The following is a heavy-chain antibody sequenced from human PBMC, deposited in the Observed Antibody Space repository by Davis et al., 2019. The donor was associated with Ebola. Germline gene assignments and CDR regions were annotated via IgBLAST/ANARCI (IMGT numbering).Heavy chain of an antibody. CDR2: IYYSGST. CDR1: GGSISSGGYY. J-gene: IGHJ6*02. CDR3: ARLRCSSTSCHHLYYYYGMDV. D-gene: IGHD2-2*01. V-gene: IGHV4-31*03. Sequence: MPSETLSLTCTVSGGSISSGGYYWSWIRQHPGKGLEWIGYIYYSGSTYYNPSLKSRVTISVDTFKNQFSLKLSSVTAADTAVYYCARLRCSSTSCHHLYYYYGMDVWGQGTTVTVSS.